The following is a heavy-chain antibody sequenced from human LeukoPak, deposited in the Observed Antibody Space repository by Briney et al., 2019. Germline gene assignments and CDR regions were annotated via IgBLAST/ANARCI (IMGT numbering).Heavy chain of an antibody. CDR1: GFTFSSYA. Sequence: QPGGSLRLSCAASGFTFSSYAMSWVRQAPGKGLEWVSAISGSGGRTYYADSVKGRFTISRDNAKNSLYLQMNSLRAEDTAVYYCARDRRKRWDGRKDAWFDPWGQGTLVTVSS. J-gene: IGHJ5*02. CDR3: ARDRRKRWDGRKDAWFDP. D-gene: IGHD4-23*01. CDR2: ISGSGGRT. V-gene: IGHV3-23*01.